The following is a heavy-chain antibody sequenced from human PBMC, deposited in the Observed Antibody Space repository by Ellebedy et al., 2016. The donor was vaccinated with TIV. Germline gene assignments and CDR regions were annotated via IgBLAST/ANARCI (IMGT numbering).Heavy chain of an antibody. D-gene: IGHD2-21*01. Sequence: GESLKISCAASGFTFSIYGMHWVRQAPGKGLEWVGIIWHDGSHSYYADSVKGRFTISRDNAKNSLYLQMNSLRADDTAVYYCARDLKTYYYAFDVWGQGTTVTVSS. J-gene: IGHJ6*02. V-gene: IGHV3-33*01. CDR2: IWHDGSHS. CDR1: GFTFSIYG. CDR3: ARDLKTYYYAFDV.